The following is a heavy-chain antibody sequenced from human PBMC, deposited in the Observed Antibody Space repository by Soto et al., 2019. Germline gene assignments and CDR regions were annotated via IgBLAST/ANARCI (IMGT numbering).Heavy chain of an antibody. D-gene: IGHD6-13*01. Sequence: GGSLRLSCAASGFTVSSNYMSWVRQAPGKGLEWVSVIYSGGSTYYADSVKGRFTISRDNSKNTLYLQMNSLSAEDTAVYYCARPFYSSSWYYFDYWGQGTLVTVSS. CDR3: ARPFYSSSWYYFDY. V-gene: IGHV3-66*02. CDR2: IYSGGST. CDR1: GFTVSSNY. J-gene: IGHJ4*02.